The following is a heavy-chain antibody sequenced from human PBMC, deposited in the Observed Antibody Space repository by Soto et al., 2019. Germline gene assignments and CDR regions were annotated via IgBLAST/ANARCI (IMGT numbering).Heavy chain of an antibody. J-gene: IGHJ4*02. V-gene: IGHV5-10-1*01. CDR3: ARRRGYSYDFDY. D-gene: IGHD5-18*01. CDR1: GYTFTSYW. Sequence: PGESLKIFCNGSGYTFTSYWISWVRQKPGQGLEWMGRIDPSDSRTKYNPSFEGHVTISVDKSISAAFLQWSSLKASDTAVYYCARRRGYSYDFDYWGQGALVTVSS. CDR2: IDPSDSRT.